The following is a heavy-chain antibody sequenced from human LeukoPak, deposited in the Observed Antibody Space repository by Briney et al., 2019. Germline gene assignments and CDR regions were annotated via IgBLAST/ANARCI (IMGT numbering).Heavy chain of an antibody. J-gene: IGHJ4*02. Sequence: GSLRLSCGASGFPFNSHAMSWVRPAPERGLEGVSAITGGGDSAYYPDSVKGRFTISRDNSKNTLYLQMNNLGAEDTALYYCVSGDTGSGYYYWGQGTLVTVSS. D-gene: IGHD3-22*01. CDR2: ITGGGDSA. CDR1: GFPFNSHA. CDR3: VSGDTGSGYYY. V-gene: IGHV3-23*01.